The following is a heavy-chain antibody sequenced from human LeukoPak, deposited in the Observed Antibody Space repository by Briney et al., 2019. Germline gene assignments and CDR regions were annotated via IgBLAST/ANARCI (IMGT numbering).Heavy chain of an antibody. CDR1: GDSIRTNNYF. D-gene: IGHD1-26*01. CDR2: ISYNGIT. Sequence: SATLSLTCSVSGDSIRTNNYFWGWVRQPPGMGLVWIGSISYNGITYYNPSLKSRASVSVDTSKNQSSLNLNSVTAADTAIYYCARRPGHTWDMGNWFDPWGQGTLVTASS. J-gene: IGHJ5*02. V-gene: IGHV4-39*01. CDR3: ARRPGHTWDMGNWFDP.